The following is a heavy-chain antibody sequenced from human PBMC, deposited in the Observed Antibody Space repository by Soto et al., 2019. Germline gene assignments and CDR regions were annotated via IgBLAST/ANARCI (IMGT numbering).Heavy chain of an antibody. CDR2: INSDETIT. CDR1: GFTFSNYW. V-gene: IGHV3-74*01. CDR3: VCFECGRTAVVTAMEANDY. D-gene: IGHD2-21*02. J-gene: IGHJ4*02. Sequence: GGSLRLSCAASGFTFSNYWMHWVRQSPGKGLVWVSRINSDETITSYADSVKGRFTISRDNAKNTLYLQMSSLRVEDTALYYCVCFECGRTAVVTAMEANDYWGQGTLVTVSS.